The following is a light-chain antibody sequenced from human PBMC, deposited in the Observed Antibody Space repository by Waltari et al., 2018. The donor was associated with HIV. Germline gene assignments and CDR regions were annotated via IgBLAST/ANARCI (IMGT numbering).Light chain of an antibody. CDR2: EVD. V-gene: IGLV2-23*02. Sequence: QSALTQPASVSGSPVQSITISCTGITTDFSCSNLFSWSQHNPGKAPKLMIFEVDKRPSVVSNRFSGSKSGNTASLTISWLQAEDEADYYGCSYASSGTFVVFGGGTNLTVL. CDR3: CSYASSGTFVV. CDR1: TTDFSCSNL. J-gene: IGLJ2*01.